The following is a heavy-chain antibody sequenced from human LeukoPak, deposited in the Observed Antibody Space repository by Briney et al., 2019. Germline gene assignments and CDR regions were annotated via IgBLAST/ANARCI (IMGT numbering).Heavy chain of an antibody. D-gene: IGHD6-13*01. J-gene: IGHJ4*02. Sequence: PGGSLRLSCAASGFTFSTYWMSWVRQAPGKGLEWVANIKQDGSEKYSVDSVKGRFTISRDNAKNSLYLQMNSLRAEDTAVYYYVTSVIAAARTRHVVVWGQGTLVTVSS. V-gene: IGHV3-7*01. CDR3: VTSVIAAARTRHVVV. CDR2: IKQDGSEK. CDR1: GFTFSTYW.